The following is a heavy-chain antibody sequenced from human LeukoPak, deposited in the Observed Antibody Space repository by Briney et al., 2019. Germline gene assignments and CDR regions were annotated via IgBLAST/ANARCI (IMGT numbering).Heavy chain of an antibody. D-gene: IGHD3-10*01. J-gene: IGHJ4*02. CDR2: ISSSSSYI. CDR3: ARTFGSGSYAHFDY. CDR1: GFTFSSYS. Sequence: GGSLRLSCAASGFTFSSYSMNWVRQAPGKGLEWVSSISSSSSYIYYADSVKGRFTISRDNSKNTLYLQMNSLRAEDTAVYYCARTFGSGSYAHFDYWGQGTLVTVSS. V-gene: IGHV3-21*04.